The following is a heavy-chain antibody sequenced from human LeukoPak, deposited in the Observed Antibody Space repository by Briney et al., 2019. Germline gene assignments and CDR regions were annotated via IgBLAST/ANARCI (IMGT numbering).Heavy chain of an antibody. V-gene: IGHV3-66*01. Sequence: PGGSLRLSCAASGLSVSSTHMSWVRQAPGKGLEWVSLTYSGGNTYYAESVKGRFSISRDSSKNTLYVQMSSPRVEDTAVYYCAREDCSGGGCYGRTNRLDPWGQGTLVTVSS. CDR2: TYSGGNT. D-gene: IGHD2-15*01. CDR3: AREDCSGGGCYGRTNRLDP. CDR1: GLSVSSTH. J-gene: IGHJ5*02.